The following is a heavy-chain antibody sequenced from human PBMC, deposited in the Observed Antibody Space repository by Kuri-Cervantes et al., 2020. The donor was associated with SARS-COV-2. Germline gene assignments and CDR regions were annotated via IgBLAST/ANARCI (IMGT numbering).Heavy chain of an antibody. D-gene: IGHD3-22*01. CDR3: ARGDSSGYPFDY. CDR2: INPDGSYT. Sequence: GGSLRLPCAASGFAFSGHWIHWVRQAPGKGLVWVSRINPDGSYTNNADSVKGRFTLSRDNAKNMLFLQMNSLRAEDTAVYYCARGDSSGYPFDYWGQGTLVTVSS. V-gene: IGHV3-74*01. CDR1: GFAFSGHW. J-gene: IGHJ4*02.